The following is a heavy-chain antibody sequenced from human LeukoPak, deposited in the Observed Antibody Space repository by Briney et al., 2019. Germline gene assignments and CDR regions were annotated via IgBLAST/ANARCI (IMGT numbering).Heavy chain of an antibody. V-gene: IGHV3-7*01. Sequence: GGSLRPSCVASGFTFSNYWMNWVRQAPGKGLEWVANIKEDGSEEYYLDSVKGRFTIPRDNAKSSLYLQMSSLRDEDTAVYYCARGPRDTQYQVFDYWGQGTLVTVSS. CDR3: ARGPRDTQYQVFDY. CDR2: IKEDGSEE. J-gene: IGHJ4*02. D-gene: IGHD2-2*01. CDR1: GFTFSNYW.